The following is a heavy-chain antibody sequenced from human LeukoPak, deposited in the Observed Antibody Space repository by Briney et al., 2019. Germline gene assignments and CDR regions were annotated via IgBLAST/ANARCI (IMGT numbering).Heavy chain of an antibody. Sequence: ASVKASCKASGYTFTSYGISWVRQAPGQGLEWMGWISAYNGNTNYAQKLQGRVTMTTDTSTSTAYMELRSLRSDDTAVYYCARTYSSGWSPYYYYGMDVWGQGTTVTVSS. CDR1: GYTFTSYG. J-gene: IGHJ6*02. D-gene: IGHD6-19*01. CDR2: ISAYNGNT. V-gene: IGHV1-18*01. CDR3: ARTYSSGWSPYYYYGMDV.